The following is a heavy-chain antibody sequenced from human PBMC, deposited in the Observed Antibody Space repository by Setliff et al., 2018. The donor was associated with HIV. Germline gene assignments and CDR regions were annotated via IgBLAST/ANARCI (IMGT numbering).Heavy chain of an antibody. CDR2: MNPNTGDT. V-gene: IGHV1-8*02. CDR1: GGTFSSYD. J-gene: IGHJ4*02. Sequence: ASVKVSCKASGGTFSSYDINWVRQAPGQGLDWMGWMNPNTGDTGFAQRFQDRFIMTSDTATNTAFLELKSLTSDDTAVYYCVSRQLGGVDFWGQGTLVTVSS. D-gene: IGHD2-8*02. CDR3: VSRQLGGVDF.